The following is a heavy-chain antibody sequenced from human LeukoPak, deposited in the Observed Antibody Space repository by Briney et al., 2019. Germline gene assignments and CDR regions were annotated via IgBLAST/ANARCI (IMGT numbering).Heavy chain of an antibody. D-gene: IGHD6-13*01. CDR2: INTSGVST. J-gene: IGHJ5*01. Sequence: ASVKVSCKASGYTFTSYYMHWVRQAPGQGLEWMGIINTSGVSTRYAQKFQGRVTMTTDTSTSTVYIELSSLRSEDTPVYYCARGPPYSSSFYNCFDSWVQGRLV. V-gene: IGHV1-46*01. CDR1: GYTFTSYY. CDR3: ARGPPYSSSFYNCFDS.